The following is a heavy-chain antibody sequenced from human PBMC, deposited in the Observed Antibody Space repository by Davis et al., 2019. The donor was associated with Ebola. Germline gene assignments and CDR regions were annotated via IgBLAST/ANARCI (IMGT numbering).Heavy chain of an antibody. CDR3: ARGPSTGNSFSY. J-gene: IGHJ4*02. Sequence: GGSLRLSCAASGFTFSSYGMHWVRQAPGKGLEWVSGISGSGGSTYYADSVKGRFTISRDNSQNTLSLQMNSLRAEDTAVYYCARGPSTGNSFSYWGQGTLVTVSS. D-gene: IGHD6-13*01. CDR1: GFTFSSYG. CDR2: ISGSGGST. V-gene: IGHV3-23*01.